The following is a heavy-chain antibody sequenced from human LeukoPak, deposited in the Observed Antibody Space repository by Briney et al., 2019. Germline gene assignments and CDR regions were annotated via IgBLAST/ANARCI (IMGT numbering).Heavy chain of an antibody. CDR3: AKKVVVGATSPYSDFQD. CDR2: FSGSGVTT. Sequence: GGSLRVSCVASGFTFSSYAKSWVRQDPGKGLEWVSAFSGSGVTTHYAGSVKGRFSISRDNSKNTLYLQMNSLRAEDTALYYCAKKVVVGATSPYSDFQDWGQGTLVTVSS. CDR1: GFTFSSYA. V-gene: IGHV3-23*01. D-gene: IGHD1-26*01. J-gene: IGHJ1*01.